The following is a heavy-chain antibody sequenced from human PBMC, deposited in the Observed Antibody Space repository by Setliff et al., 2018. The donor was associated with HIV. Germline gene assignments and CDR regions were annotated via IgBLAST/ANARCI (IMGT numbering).Heavy chain of an antibody. J-gene: IGHJ6*02. CDR3: ARGKGVGGVIITGGLDV. CDR1: GHTFTNYD. CDR2: RNPNSGVS. V-gene: IGHV1-8*01. Sequence: ASVKVSCKPSGHTFTNYDIHWMRRATGQGLEWMGWRNPNSGVSGYALKFHDRVTMTRDTSITTAYMELSSLTSEDTAVYYCARGKGVGGVIITGGLDVWGQGTTVTVSS. D-gene: IGHD3-10*01.